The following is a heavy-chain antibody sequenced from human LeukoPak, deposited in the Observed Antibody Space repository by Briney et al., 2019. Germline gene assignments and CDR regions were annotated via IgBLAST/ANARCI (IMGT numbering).Heavy chain of an antibody. Sequence: SETLSLTCSVSGGSINNYFWSWIRQPPGKGLEWIGYIYYSGSTNYNPSLKSRVTISVDTSKNQFSLKLSSVTAADTAVYYCARARGDYGDYYFDYWGQGTLVTVSS. V-gene: IGHV4-59*01. D-gene: IGHD4-17*01. J-gene: IGHJ4*02. CDR2: IYYSGST. CDR1: GGSINNYF. CDR3: ARARGDYGDYYFDY.